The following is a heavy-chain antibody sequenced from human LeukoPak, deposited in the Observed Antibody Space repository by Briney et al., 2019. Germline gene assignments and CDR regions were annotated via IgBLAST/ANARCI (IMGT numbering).Heavy chain of an antibody. D-gene: IGHD1-26*01. J-gene: IGHJ1*01. CDR1: GFTFSSYS. Sequence: GGSLRLSCAASGFTFSSYSMTWVRQAPGKGLEWLSSFTSRSRSIYYADSVKGRFTISRDNAKNSLYLQMNSLRAEDTAVYYCARASGSRAEYFQHWGQGTLVTVSS. CDR2: FTSRSRSI. CDR3: ARASGSRAEYFQH. V-gene: IGHV3-21*01.